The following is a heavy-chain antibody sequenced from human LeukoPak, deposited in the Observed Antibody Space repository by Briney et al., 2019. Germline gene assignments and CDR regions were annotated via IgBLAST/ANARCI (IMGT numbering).Heavy chain of an antibody. J-gene: IGHJ3*02. Sequence: GGSLRLSCAASGFTFSSYSMNWVRQAPGKGLEWVSSISSSSSYIYYADSVKGRFTISRDNAKNSLYLQMNSLRAEDTAVYYCAREGGSSGYRDDAFDIWGQGTMVTVSS. D-gene: IGHD3-22*01. CDR1: GFTFSSYS. CDR2: ISSSSSYI. V-gene: IGHV3-21*01. CDR3: AREGGSSGYRDDAFDI.